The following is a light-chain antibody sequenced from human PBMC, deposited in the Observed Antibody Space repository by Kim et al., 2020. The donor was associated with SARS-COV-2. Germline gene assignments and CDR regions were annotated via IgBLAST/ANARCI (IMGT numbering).Light chain of an antibody. CDR1: QSITTY. J-gene: IGKJ5*01. Sequence: DIQMTQSPASLSASVGDRVTITCRASQSITTYLNWYQQKPGKAPKSLIYGASGLQSGVPSRFSGSGSGTEFTLTITSLQTEDFGTYFCHQSYSVPHTFGQGTRLEIK. CDR3: HQSYSVPHT. V-gene: IGKV1-39*01. CDR2: GAS.